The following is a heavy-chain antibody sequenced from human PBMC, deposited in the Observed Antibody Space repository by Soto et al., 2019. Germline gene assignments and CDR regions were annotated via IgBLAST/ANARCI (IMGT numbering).Heavy chain of an antibody. J-gene: IGHJ5*02. CDR2: IYYSGST. V-gene: IGHV4-30-4*01. Sequence: SETLSLTCTVSGGSISSGDYCWSWIRQPPGKGLEWIGYIYYSGSTYYNPSLKSRVTISVDTSKNQFSLKLSSVTAADTAVYYCARGLVLFPPRTNWFDPWGQGTLVPVSS. D-gene: IGHD2-2*01. CDR3: ARGLVLFPPRTNWFDP. CDR1: GGSISSGDYC.